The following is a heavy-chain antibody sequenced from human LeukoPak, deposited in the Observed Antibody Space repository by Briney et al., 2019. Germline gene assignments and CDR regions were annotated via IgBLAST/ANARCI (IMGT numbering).Heavy chain of an antibody. V-gene: IGHV1-69*01. D-gene: IGHD6-19*01. J-gene: IGHJ6*02. Sequence: SVKVSCKASGGTFSSYAISWVRQAPGQGLEWMGGIIPIFGTANYAQKFQGRVTITADESTSTAYMELSSLRSEDTAVYYCARARNLSSGWYVYGMDVWGQGTTVTVSS. CDR2: IIPIFGTA. CDR1: GGTFSSYA. CDR3: ARARNLSSGWYVYGMDV.